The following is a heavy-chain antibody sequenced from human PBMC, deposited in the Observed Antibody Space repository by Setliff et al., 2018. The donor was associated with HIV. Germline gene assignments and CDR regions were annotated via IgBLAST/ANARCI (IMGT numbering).Heavy chain of an antibody. V-gene: IGHV1-46*01. CDR1: GYTFTSYY. CDR2: INPSGGST. D-gene: IGHD3-3*01. Sequence: ASVKVSCKASGYTFTSYYMHWVRQAPGQGLEWMGIINPSGGSTSYAQKFQGRVTMTRDTSTSTVYMELTRLRSEDTAVYYCARGPKKGVDILPPDSWGQGTLVTVSS. J-gene: IGHJ5*02. CDR3: ARGPKKGVDILPPDS.